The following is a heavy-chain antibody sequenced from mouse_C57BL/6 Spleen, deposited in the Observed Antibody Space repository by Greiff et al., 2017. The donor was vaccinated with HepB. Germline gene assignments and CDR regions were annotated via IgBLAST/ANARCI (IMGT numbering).Heavy chain of an antibody. D-gene: IGHD1-1*01. Sequence: QVQLQQPGAELVMPGASVKLSCKASGYTFTSYWMHWVKQRPGQGLEWIGEIDPSDSYTNYNQKFQGKSTLTVDKSSSTAYMQLSSLTSEDSAVYYCARGRTVVARGDFDYWGQGTTLTVSS. CDR3: ARGRTVVARGDFDY. CDR1: GYTFTSYW. V-gene: IGHV1-69*01. J-gene: IGHJ2*01. CDR2: IDPSDSYT.